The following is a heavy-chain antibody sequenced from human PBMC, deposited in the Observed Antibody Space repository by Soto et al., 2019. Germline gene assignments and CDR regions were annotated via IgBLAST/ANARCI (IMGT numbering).Heavy chain of an antibody. CDR2: IYHSGNT. CDR1: GDSISSGAW. Sequence: SETLSLTCAVSGDSISSGAWWSWVRQSPGKGLQWIGEIYHSGNTRNNPSLKSRVTMSVDKSNNQFSLNLMSVTAADTATHYCARDNGLLRRRLGDAFDIWGQGTMVTVSS. CDR3: ARDNGLLRRRLGDAFDI. V-gene: IGHV4-4*02. D-gene: IGHD4-17*01. J-gene: IGHJ3*02.